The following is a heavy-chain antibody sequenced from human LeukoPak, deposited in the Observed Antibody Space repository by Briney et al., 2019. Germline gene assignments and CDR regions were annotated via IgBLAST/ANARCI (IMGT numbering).Heavy chain of an antibody. Sequence: SQTLSLTCAISGDSVSSTSAAWNWIRQSPLRGLEWLGRTYYRSKWYDEYAVSVKSRITITPDTFKNQFSLKLTSVTAADTAVYYCARLQLRHCSRTSCANEFDYWGQGTLVTVSS. CDR3: ARLQLRHCSRTSCANEFDY. D-gene: IGHD2-2*01. V-gene: IGHV6-1*01. CDR1: GDSVSSTSAA. CDR2: TYYRSKWYD. J-gene: IGHJ4*02.